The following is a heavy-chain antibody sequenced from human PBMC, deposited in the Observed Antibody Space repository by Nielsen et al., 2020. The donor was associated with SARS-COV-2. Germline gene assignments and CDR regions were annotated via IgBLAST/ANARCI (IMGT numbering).Heavy chain of an antibody. CDR3: ARESSGYDHYNYGMDV. J-gene: IGHJ6*02. V-gene: IGHV4-31*03. CDR1: GGSISSGGYY. CDR2: IYFSGRT. D-gene: IGHD5-12*01. Sequence: SETLSLTCTVSGGSISSGGYYWSWIRHHPGKGLEWIGYIYFSGRTCYNPSLKSRVTISVDTSKNQFSLSLRSVTAADTAVYYYARESSGYDHYNYGMDVCGQGTTVTVSS.